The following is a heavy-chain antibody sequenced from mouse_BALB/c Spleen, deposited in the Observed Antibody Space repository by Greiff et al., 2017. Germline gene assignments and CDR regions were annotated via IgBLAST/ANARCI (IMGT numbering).Heavy chain of an antibody. V-gene: IGHV1-69*01. CDR3: ARGGYDYSAWFAY. CDR2: IDTSDSYT. D-gene: IGHD2-4*01. CDR1: GYTFTDYW. Sequence: VQLQQPGAELVMPGASVKMSCKASGYTFTDYWMHWVKQRPGQGLEWIGAIDTSDSYTSYNQKFKGKATLTVDESSSTAYMQLSSLTSEDSAVYYCARGGYDYSAWFAYWGQGTLVTVSA. J-gene: IGHJ3*01.